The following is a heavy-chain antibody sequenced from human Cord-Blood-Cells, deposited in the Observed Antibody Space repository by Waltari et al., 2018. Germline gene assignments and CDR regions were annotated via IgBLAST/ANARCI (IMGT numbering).Heavy chain of an antibody. J-gene: IGHJ4*02. Sequence: QVQLQQWGAGLLKPSETLSLTCAVYGGSFSGYYWSWIRQHPGKGLEWIGENNHSGITNYTPSLKSRVTISVDTSKNQFSLKLSSVTAADTAVYYCARGGLGDYWGQGTLVTVSS. D-gene: IGHD7-27*01. CDR1: GGSFSGYY. CDR2: NNHSGIT. V-gene: IGHV4-34*01. CDR3: ARGGLGDY.